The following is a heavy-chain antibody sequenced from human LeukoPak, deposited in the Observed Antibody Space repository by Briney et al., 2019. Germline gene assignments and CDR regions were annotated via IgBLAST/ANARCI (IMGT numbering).Heavy chain of an antibody. CDR2: INPNSGGT. D-gene: IGHD3-10*01. CDR1: GYKFTNYY. V-gene: IGHV1-2*02. Sequence: ASVKVSCKASGYKFTNYYMHWVRQAPGQGLEWMGWINPNSGGTNYAQKFQGRVTMTRDTSISTAYMELSRLRSDDTAVYYCARKKVRGGGFDPWGQGTLVTVSS. J-gene: IGHJ5*02. CDR3: ARKKVRGGGFDP.